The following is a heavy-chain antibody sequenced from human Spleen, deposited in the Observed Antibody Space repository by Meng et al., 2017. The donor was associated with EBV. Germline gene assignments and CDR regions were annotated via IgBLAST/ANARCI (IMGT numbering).Heavy chain of an antibody. CDR1: GDSITYSNW. CDR2: IYHSGST. CDR3: ARIDGYSNFDY. Sequence: HVQLLQGGAALLKPSETLSRTCAVYGDSITYSNWWSWVRQPPGKGLEWIGEIYHSGSTNYNPSLKSRVTISVDKSKNQFSLKLTSVTAADTAVYYCARIDGYSNFDYWGQGTLVTVSS. J-gene: IGHJ4*02. D-gene: IGHD5-24*01. V-gene: IGHV4-4*02.